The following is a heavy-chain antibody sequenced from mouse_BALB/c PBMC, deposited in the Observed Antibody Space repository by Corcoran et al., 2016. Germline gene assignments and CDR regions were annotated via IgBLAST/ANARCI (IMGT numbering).Heavy chain of an antibody. Sequence: QIQLVQSGPELKKPGETVKISCKASGYTFTDYSMHWVKQAPGKGLKWMGWINTETGEPTYADDFKGRFAFSLKTSASTAYLQINNLKNEDTATYFCAIPPYGNYAMDYWGQGTSVTVSS. V-gene: IGHV9-2-1*01. D-gene: IGHD2-1*01. CDR2: INTETGEP. CDR1: GYTFTDYS. J-gene: IGHJ4*01. CDR3: AIPPYGNYAMDY.